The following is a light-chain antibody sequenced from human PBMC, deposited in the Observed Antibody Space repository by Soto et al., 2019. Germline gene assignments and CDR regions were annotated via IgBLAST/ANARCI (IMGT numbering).Light chain of an antibody. CDR2: GAS. CDR1: QGIGNA. V-gene: IGKV1-17*01. J-gene: IGKJ4*01. Sequence: DIQMTQSPSTPSASVGDRVTISFRASQGIGNALGWYQQKPGKPPKVLIYGASRLQPGVPSRFSGSGFGTEFTLTISSLQPEDFATYYCLHHYTFPLAFGGGTKVDIK. CDR3: LHHYTFPLA.